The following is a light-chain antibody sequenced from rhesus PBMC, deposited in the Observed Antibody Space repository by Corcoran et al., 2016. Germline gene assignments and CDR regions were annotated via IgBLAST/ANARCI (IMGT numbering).Light chain of an antibody. V-gene: IGKV3-10*01. CDR3: YQHSSGYS. Sequence: QVILTQSPATLSLSPGERATLSCRASQSVSSYLAWYQQKPGQAPRLLIEGASSRATGIPDRFSGSGFGTDFTLTISSLEPEDVGVYHCYQHSSGYSFGQGTKVEIK. J-gene: IGKJ2*01. CDR2: GAS. CDR1: QSVSSY.